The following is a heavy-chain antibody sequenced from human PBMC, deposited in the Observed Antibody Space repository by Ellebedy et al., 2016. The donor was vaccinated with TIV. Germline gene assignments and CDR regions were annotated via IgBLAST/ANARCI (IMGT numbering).Heavy chain of an antibody. CDR1: GFTFSSYW. J-gene: IGHJ4*02. V-gene: IGHV3-7*01. Sequence: GGSLRLXXAASGFTFSSYWMSWVRQAPGKGLEWVANIKQDGSEKYYVDSVKGRFTISRDNAKNSLYLQMNSLRAEDTAVYYCSTSRSFDYWGQGTLVTVSS. D-gene: IGHD1-26*01. CDR3: STSRSFDY. CDR2: IKQDGSEK.